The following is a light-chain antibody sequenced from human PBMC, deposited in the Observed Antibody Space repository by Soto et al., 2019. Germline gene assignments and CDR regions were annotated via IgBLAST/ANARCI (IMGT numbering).Light chain of an antibody. J-gene: IGKJ3*01. Sequence: DIQMTQSPSSLSASVGDRVTITCRASQSISSYLNWYQQKPGKAPKLLIYAASSLQSGVPSRFSGSGSGTDFTLTISSLQPKDFATSYCKKSYVFGPGT. V-gene: IGKV1-39*01. CDR3: KKSYV. CDR2: AAS. CDR1: QSISSY.